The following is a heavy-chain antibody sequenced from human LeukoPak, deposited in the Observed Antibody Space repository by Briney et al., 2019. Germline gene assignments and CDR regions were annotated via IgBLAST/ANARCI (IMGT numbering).Heavy chain of an antibody. D-gene: IGHD6-19*01. J-gene: IGHJ4*02. CDR3: ARSSGWWSLDY. CDR2: ISGSGGST. Sequence: GGSLRLSCEASGFTFSSYAMSWVRQAPGKGLEWVSAISGSGGSTYYADSVKGRFTISRDNSKNTLYLQMNSLRAEDTAVYYCARSSGWWSLDYWGQGTLVTVSS. V-gene: IGHV3-23*01. CDR1: GFTFSSYA.